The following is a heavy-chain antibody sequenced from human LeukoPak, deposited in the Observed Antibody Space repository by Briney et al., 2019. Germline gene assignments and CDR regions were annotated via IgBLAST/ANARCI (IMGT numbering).Heavy chain of an antibody. Sequence: SGGSLRLSCAASGFTFSSHWMSWVRQAPGKGLEWVANIKQDGSEKYYVDSVKGRFTISRDNSKNTLYLEMNSLRAEDTAVYYCARDYYYDSSGYWDYYFDYWGQGTLVSVSS. CDR1: GFTFSSHW. CDR3: ARDYYYDSSGYWDYYFDY. D-gene: IGHD3-22*01. V-gene: IGHV3-7*01. J-gene: IGHJ4*02. CDR2: IKQDGSEK.